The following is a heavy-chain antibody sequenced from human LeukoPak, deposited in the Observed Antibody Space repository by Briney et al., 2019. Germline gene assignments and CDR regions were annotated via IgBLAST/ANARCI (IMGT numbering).Heavy chain of an antibody. CDR3: ARGYCSSTSCYNSYYYMDV. CDR1: GFTFSSYG. Sequence: GGSLRLSCAASGFTFSSYGMHWVRQAPGKGLEWVAFIRYDGSNKYYADSVKGRFTISRDNSKNTLYLQMNSLRAEDTAVYYCARGYCSSTSCYNSYYYMDVWGKGTTVTVSS. D-gene: IGHD2-2*02. J-gene: IGHJ6*03. V-gene: IGHV3-30*02. CDR2: IRYDGSNK.